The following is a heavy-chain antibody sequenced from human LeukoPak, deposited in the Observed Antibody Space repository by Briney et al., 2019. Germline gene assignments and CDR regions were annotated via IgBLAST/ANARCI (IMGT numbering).Heavy chain of an antibody. CDR2: IYYSGST. Sequence: SETLSLTCTVSGGFISTTSYYCGWIRQPPGKGLEWIGTIYYSGSTSYNPSLKSRVTISVDTSKNQFSLMLSSVTAADTAVYYCARRDWGHYYFDYWGQGTLVTVSS. CDR3: ARRDWGHYYFDY. CDR1: GGFISTTSYY. D-gene: IGHD7-27*01. J-gene: IGHJ4*02. V-gene: IGHV4-39*01.